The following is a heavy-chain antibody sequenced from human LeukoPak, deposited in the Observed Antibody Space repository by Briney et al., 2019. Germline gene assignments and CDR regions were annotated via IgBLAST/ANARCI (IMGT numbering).Heavy chain of an antibody. CDR3: ARSERGYFLFDY. D-gene: IGHD2/OR15-2a*01. Sequence: PSETLSLTCTVSGGSISSGSYYWSWIRQPPGKGLEWIGRIYTSGSTNYNPSLKSRVTISVDTSKNQFSLKLSSVTAVVTAVYYCARSERGYFLFDYWGQGTLVTVSS. V-gene: IGHV4-61*02. J-gene: IGHJ4*02. CDR1: GGSISSGSYY. CDR2: IYTSGST.